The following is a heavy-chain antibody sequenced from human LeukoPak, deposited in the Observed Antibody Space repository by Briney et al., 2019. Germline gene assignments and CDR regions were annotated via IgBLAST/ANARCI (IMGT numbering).Heavy chain of an antibody. CDR3: ASGEGGIFGVVILDY. Sequence: SETLSLTCTVSGGSISSSSYYWGWIRQPPGKGLEWIGSIYYSGSTYYNPSLKSRVTISVDTSKNQFSLKLSSVTAADTAVYYCASGEGGIFGVVILDYWGQGTLVTVSS. CDR1: GGSISSSSYY. D-gene: IGHD3-3*01. CDR2: IYYSGST. V-gene: IGHV4-39*01. J-gene: IGHJ4*02.